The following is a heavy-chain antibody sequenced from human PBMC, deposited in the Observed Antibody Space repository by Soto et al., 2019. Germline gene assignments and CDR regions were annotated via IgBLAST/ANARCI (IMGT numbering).Heavy chain of an antibody. D-gene: IGHD6-13*01. Sequence: QVQLVQSGAEVKKPGASVKVSCKASGYTFTGYYMHWVRQAPGQGLEWMGWINPNSGGTNYAQKFQGWVTMTRDTSISTAYMELSRLRSDDTAVYYCAREIIAAAGTRWFDPWVQGTLVTVSS. CDR3: AREIIAAAGTRWFDP. J-gene: IGHJ5*02. CDR1: GYTFTGYY. V-gene: IGHV1-2*04. CDR2: INPNSGGT.